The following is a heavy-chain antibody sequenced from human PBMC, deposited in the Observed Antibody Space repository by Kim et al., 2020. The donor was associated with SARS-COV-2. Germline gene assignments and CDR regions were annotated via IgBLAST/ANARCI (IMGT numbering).Heavy chain of an antibody. J-gene: IGHJ5*02. Sequence: ASVKVSCKVSGNTLTELSMNWVRQAPGKGLEWMGGIDPDDGETIYAQKFQGRVTMTEDTSTDTAYMDLSSLRSEDTAVYYCATSPALIAAAGTQLFNNRFDPWGQGTLVTVSS. V-gene: IGHV1-24*01. CDR2: IDPDDGET. D-gene: IGHD6-13*01. CDR1: GNTLTELS. CDR3: ATSPALIAAAGTQLFNNRFDP.